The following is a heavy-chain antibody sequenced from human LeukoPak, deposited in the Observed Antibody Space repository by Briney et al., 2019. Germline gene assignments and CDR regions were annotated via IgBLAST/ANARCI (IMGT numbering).Heavy chain of an antibody. D-gene: IGHD2-15*01. CDR2: ISTSGDIT. Sequence: GGSLRLSCAASGFTFSSHGMSWVRQTPGKGLEWVSSISTSGDITVYADTVKGRVSISRDYSKNTLYLQMNSLRAEDTAVYSCAKNLLGSEAYSWYFDLWGRGTLVTVSS. J-gene: IGHJ2*01. V-gene: IGHV3-23*01. CDR3: AKNLLGSEAYSWYFDL. CDR1: GFTFSSHG.